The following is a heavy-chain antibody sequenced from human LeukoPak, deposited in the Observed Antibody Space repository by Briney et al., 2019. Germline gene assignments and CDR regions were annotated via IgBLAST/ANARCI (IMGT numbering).Heavy chain of an antibody. CDR2: IYYSGST. J-gene: IGHJ4*02. D-gene: IGHD2-15*01. Sequence: SETLSLTCTVSGGSISSGSYYWSWIRQPPGKGLEWIGYIYYSGSTNYNPSLKSRVTISVDTSKNQFSLKLSSVTAADTAVYYCARDVGYFDYWGQGTLVTVSS. V-gene: IGHV4-61*01. CDR3: ARDVGYFDY. CDR1: GGSISSGSYY.